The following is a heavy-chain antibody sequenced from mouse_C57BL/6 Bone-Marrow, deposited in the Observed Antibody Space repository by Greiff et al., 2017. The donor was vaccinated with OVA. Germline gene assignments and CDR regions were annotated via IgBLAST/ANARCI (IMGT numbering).Heavy chain of an antibody. Sequence: VQLQQPGAELVKPGASVKLSCKASGYTFTSYWMHWVQQRPGQGLEWIGMIHPNSGSTYYNEKFKSKATLTVDKSSSTAYMQISSLTSEDSEVYYCARGIDDGYYEGFAYWGQGTLVTVSA. CDR1: GYTFTSYW. V-gene: IGHV1-64*01. J-gene: IGHJ3*01. CDR2: IHPNSGST. D-gene: IGHD2-3*01. CDR3: ARGIDDGYYEGFAY.